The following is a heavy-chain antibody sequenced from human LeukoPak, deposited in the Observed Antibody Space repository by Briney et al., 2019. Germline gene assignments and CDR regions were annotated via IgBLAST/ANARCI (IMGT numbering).Heavy chain of an antibody. D-gene: IGHD3-10*01. V-gene: IGHV4-39*01. Sequence: PSETLSLTCTVSRYSISSSIYFWGWIRQPPGKGLEWIGSIHYTGCTYHDPSLKSRVTVSVDTSKNQFSLKLSSVTATDTAVYYCARQLYSSGSYYAPMDVWGKGTTVTISS. CDR3: ARQLYSSGSYYAPMDV. J-gene: IGHJ6*03. CDR1: RYSISSSIYF. CDR2: IHYTGCT.